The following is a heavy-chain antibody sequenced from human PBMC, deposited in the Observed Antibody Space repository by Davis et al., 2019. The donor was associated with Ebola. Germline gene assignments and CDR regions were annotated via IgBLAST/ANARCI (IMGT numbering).Heavy chain of an antibody. D-gene: IGHD3-22*01. CDR1: GGSISSSSYY. V-gene: IGHV4-39*01. J-gene: IGHJ4*02. CDR3: AKAGYYDSSGKDY. CDR2: FYYSGNT. Sequence: MPSETLSLTCTVSGGSISSSSYYCGWIRQPPGKGLEWIGSFYYSGNTYYNPSLKSRVTISVDTSKNQFSLRLNSVTAADTAVYYCAKAGYYDSSGKDYWGQGTLVTVSS.